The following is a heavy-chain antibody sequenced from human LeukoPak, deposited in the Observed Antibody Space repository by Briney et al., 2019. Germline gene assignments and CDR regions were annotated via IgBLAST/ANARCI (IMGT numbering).Heavy chain of an antibody. CDR1: GFTFDDYA. CDR2: ISWNSGSI. CDR3: ATSGWYDGDY. Sequence: PGGSLRLSCAASGFTFDDYATHWVRQAPGKGLEWVSGISWNSGSIGYADSVKGRFTISRDNAKNSLYLQMNSLRAEDTALYYXATSGWYDGDYWGQGTLVTVSS. V-gene: IGHV3-9*01. J-gene: IGHJ4*02. D-gene: IGHD6-19*01.